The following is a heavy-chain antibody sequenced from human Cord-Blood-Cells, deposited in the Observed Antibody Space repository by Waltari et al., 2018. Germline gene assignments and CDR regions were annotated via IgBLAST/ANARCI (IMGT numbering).Heavy chain of an antibody. CDR1: GGPFSSYA. V-gene: IGHV1-69*09. CDR3: ARDYSDNQYYFDY. Sequence: VQLVQSGAEVKKPGSSVTVSCKASGGPFSSYAIRWVRQAPGQGLEWMGRIIPILGIANYAQKFQGRVTITADKSTSTAYMELSSLRSEDTAVYYCARDYSDNQYYFDYWGQGTLVTVSS. D-gene: IGHD4-4*01. CDR2: IIPILGIA. J-gene: IGHJ4*02.